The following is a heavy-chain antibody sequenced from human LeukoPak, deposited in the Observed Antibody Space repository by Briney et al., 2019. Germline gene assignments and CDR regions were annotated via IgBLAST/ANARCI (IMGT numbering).Heavy chain of an antibody. CDR2: INTNTGNP. CDR3: ARVGPPTPTIATAGTGYFQH. D-gene: IGHD6-13*01. V-gene: IGHV7-4-1*02. Sequence: ASVKVSCKASGYTFTTYALNWVRQAPGQGLEWMGWINTNTGNPTYAQGFTGRFVFSLDTSVSTAYLQISSLKTEDTAVYYCARVGPPTPTIATAGTGYFQHWGQGTLVTVSS. J-gene: IGHJ1*01. CDR1: GYTFTTYA.